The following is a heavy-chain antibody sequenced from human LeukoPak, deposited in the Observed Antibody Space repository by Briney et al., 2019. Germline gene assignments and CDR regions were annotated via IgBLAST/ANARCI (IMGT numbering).Heavy chain of an antibody. D-gene: IGHD2-2*01. J-gene: IGHJ4*02. CDR3: ARDLGSSTTPGWYYFDY. V-gene: IGHV4-39*07. CDR1: GGSISSSSYY. Sequence: SETLSLTCTVSGGSISSSSYYWGWIRQPPGKGLEWIGSIYYSGSTYYNPSLKSRVTMSVDTSKNQFSLKLSSVTAADTAVYYCARDLGSSTTPGWYYFDYWGQGTLVTVSS. CDR2: IYYSGST.